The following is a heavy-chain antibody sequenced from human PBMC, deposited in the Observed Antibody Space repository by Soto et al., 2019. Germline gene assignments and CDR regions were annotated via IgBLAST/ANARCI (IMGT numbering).Heavy chain of an antibody. CDR3: AMGLVPPAISAFDM. V-gene: IGHV3-23*01. J-gene: IGHJ3*02. Sequence: GGSLRLSCAASGFAFSTFAMSWVRQAPGKGLEWVSAISGSGDRTYCADSVKGRFTISRDNSKNTLYLQMNSLRAEDTAVYYCAMGLVPPAISAFDMWGQGTMVTVSS. CDR1: GFAFSTFA. CDR2: ISGSGDRT. D-gene: IGHD2-2*01.